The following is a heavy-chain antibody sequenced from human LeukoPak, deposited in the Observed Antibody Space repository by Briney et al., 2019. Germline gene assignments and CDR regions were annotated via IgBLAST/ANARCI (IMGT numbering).Heavy chain of an antibody. CDR1: GFTFSSYA. V-gene: IGHV3-23*01. D-gene: IGHD3-10*01. CDR2: ISGSGGTT. CDR3: AKKGESLDYYYMDV. Sequence: GGSLRLSCAASGFTFSSYAMSWVRQAPGKGLEWVSAISGSGGTTYDADSVKGRFTISRDNSKNTVHVQMNSLRAEDTAVYYCAKKGESLDYYYMDVWGQGTTVTVSS. J-gene: IGHJ6*02.